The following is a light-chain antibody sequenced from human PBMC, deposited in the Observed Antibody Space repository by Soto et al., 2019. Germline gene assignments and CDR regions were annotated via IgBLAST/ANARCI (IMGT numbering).Light chain of an antibody. CDR1: QSIHLG. CDR2: GAS. V-gene: IGKV3D-15*01. J-gene: IGKJ5*01. CDR3: QQDNKGPLIT. Sequence: EIVMTQSPATLSVSPGETATLSCRASQSIHLGLAWYRQKPGQAPRLLLYGASTRATGTPARFSGSGSGTDVTLTISSLQSEDFALYYCQQDNKGPLITFGQGTRLESK.